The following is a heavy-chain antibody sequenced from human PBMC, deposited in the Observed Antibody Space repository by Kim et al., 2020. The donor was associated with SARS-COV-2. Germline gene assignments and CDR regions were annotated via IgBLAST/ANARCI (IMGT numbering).Heavy chain of an antibody. CDR1: GFTFSSYA. V-gene: IGHV3-23*01. CDR3: AKYVVGLEVVVIKPFFDY. CDR2: ISGSGGST. D-gene: IGHD3-22*01. Sequence: GGSLRLSCAASGFTFSSYAMSWVRQAPGKGLEWVSAISGSGGSTYYADSVKGRFTISRDNSKNTLYLQMNSLRAEDTAVYYCAKYVVGLEVVVIKPFFDYWGQGTLVTVSS. J-gene: IGHJ4*02.